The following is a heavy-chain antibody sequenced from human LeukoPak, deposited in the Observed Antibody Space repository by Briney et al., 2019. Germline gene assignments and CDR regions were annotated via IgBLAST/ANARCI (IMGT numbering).Heavy chain of an antibody. J-gene: IGHJ6*03. Sequence: GGSLRLSCAASGFTFSSYAMSWVRQAPGKGLEWVSAISGSGGSTYYADSVKGRFTISRDNSKNTLYLQMNSLRAEDTAVYYCAKDRYRVDLNYYSIDVWGKGATVTVSS. D-gene: IGHD3-16*02. CDR2: ISGSGGST. V-gene: IGHV3-23*01. CDR3: AKDRYRVDLNYYSIDV. CDR1: GFTFSSYA.